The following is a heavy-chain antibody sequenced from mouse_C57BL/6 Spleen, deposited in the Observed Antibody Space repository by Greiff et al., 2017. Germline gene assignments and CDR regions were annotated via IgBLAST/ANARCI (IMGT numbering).Heavy chain of an antibody. CDR1: GFTFSSYG. CDR3: ARQGSNYYFDY. D-gene: IGHD2-5*01. CDR2: ISSGGSYT. V-gene: IGHV5-6*01. J-gene: IGHJ2*01. Sequence: EVQGVESGGDLVKPGGSLKLSCAASGFTFSSYGMSWVRQTPDKRLEWVATISSGGSYTYYPDSVKGRFTISRDNAKNTLYLQMSSLKSEDTAMYYCARQGSNYYFDYWGQGTTLTVSS.